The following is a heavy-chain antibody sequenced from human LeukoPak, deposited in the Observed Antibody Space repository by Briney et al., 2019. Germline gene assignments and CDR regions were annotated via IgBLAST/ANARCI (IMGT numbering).Heavy chain of an antibody. D-gene: IGHD4-11*01. J-gene: IGHJ4*02. Sequence: SETLSLTCTVSGGSISSYYWSWIRQPAGKGLEWIGRIYTSGSTNYNPSLKSRVTMSADTSKNQFSLKLSSVTAADTAVYYCARDNIYSNSVDYWGQGTLVTVSS. CDR2: IYTSGST. CDR1: GGSISSYY. V-gene: IGHV4-4*07. CDR3: ARDNIYSNSVDY.